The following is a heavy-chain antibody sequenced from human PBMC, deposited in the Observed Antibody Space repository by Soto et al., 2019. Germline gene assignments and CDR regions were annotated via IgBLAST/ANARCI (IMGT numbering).Heavy chain of an antibody. D-gene: IGHD3-3*01. CDR3: ARQRYDFWSGYPYFDY. J-gene: IGHJ4*02. CDR2: IYYSGST. CDR1: GGSISSSSYY. V-gene: IGHV4-39*01. Sequence: QLQLQESGPGLVKPSETLSLTCTVSGGSISSSSYYWGWIRQPPGKGLEWIGSIYYSGSTYYNPSLKSRVTISVETSKNQFSLKLSSVTAADTAVYYCARQRYDFWSGYPYFDYWGQGTLVTVSS.